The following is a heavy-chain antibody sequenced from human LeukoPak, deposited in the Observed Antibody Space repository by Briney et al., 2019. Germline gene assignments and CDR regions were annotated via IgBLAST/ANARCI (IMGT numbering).Heavy chain of an antibody. CDR2: INHSGST. CDR1: GGSFSGYY. D-gene: IGHD1-26*01. Sequence: SETLSLTCAVYGGSFSGYYWSWIRQPPGKGLEWIGEINHSGSTNYNPSLKSRVTISVDTFQNQFSLNLNSVTAADTAVYYCTKLSGSSGSKKFDYWGQGTLVTVSS. J-gene: IGHJ4*02. V-gene: IGHV4-34*01. CDR3: TKLSGSSGSKKFDY.